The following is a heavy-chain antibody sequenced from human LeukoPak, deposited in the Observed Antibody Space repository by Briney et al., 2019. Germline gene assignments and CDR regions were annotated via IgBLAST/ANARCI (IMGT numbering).Heavy chain of an antibody. D-gene: IGHD3-22*01. J-gene: IGHJ4*02. CDR2: IYPADSDT. Sequence: GESLKISCKGSGYSFSNYWIGWVRQMPGKGLEWMGIIYPADSDTRYSPSFQGQVTIPADKSITTAYLHWSSLQASDTAMYYCARRASAYDSSGYHFDYWGQGTLVTVSS. CDR1: GYSFSNYW. CDR3: ARRASAYDSSGYHFDY. V-gene: IGHV5-51*01.